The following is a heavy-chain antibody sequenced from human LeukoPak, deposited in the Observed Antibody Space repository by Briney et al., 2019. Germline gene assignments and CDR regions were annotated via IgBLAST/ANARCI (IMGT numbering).Heavy chain of an antibody. Sequence: PSETLSLTCTVSGGSISSSSYYWGWIRQPPGKGLEWIGSIYYGGGTYYNPSLKSRVTISVDTSKNQFSLKLSSVTAADTAVYYCARLRQMRVSQLARYYYYGMDVWGQGTTVTVSS. CDR2: IYYGGGT. CDR3: ARLRQMRVSQLARYYYYGMDV. J-gene: IGHJ6*02. CDR1: GGSISSSSYY. D-gene: IGHD2-2*01. V-gene: IGHV4-39*01.